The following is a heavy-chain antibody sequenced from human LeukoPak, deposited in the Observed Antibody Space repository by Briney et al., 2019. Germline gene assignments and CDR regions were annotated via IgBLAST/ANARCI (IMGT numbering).Heavy chain of an antibody. CDR2: IIPIFGTA. Sequence: SVKVSCKASRGTFSSYAISWVRQAPGQGLEWMGGIIPIFGTANYAQKFQGRVTITADESTSTAYMELSSLRSEDTAVYYCARGYGDYPNWFDPWGQGTLVTVSS. V-gene: IGHV1-69*01. CDR1: RGTFSSYA. D-gene: IGHD4-17*01. J-gene: IGHJ5*02. CDR3: ARGYGDYPNWFDP.